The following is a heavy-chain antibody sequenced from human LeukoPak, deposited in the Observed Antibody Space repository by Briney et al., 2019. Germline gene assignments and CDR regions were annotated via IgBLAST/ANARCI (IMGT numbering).Heavy chain of an antibody. CDR2: ISYTGTYI. D-gene: IGHD6-6*01. Sequence: GGSLRLSCAASAFSLNAYNMNWVRQAPGKGLEWVSSISYTGTYIYYADSVKGRFTISRDNAKNSLFLQMNSLRAEDTAVYYCARDFTTSSTAYLHHWGQGTLVTVSS. CDR1: AFSLNAYN. V-gene: IGHV3-21*01. CDR3: ARDFTTSSTAYLHH. J-gene: IGHJ1*01.